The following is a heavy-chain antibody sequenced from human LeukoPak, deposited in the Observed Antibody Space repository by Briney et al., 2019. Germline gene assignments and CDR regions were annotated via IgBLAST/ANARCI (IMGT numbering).Heavy chain of an antibody. Sequence: ASVKVSCKASGYTFTGYYMHWVRQAPGQGLEWMGWINPNSGGTNYAQKFQGRVTMTRDTSISTAYMELSSLRSEDTAVYSCARAFETGMWAPTSGYDFWGQGTLVTVSS. CDR1: GYTFTGYY. CDR2: INPNSGGT. J-gene: IGHJ4*02. D-gene: IGHD5-12*01. CDR3: ARAFETGMWAPTSGYDF. V-gene: IGHV1-2*02.